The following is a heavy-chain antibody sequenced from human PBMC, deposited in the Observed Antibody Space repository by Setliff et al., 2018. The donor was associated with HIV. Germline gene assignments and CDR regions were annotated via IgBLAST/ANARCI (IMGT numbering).Heavy chain of an antibody. D-gene: IGHD4-17*01. V-gene: IGHV3-7*04. J-gene: IGHJ4*02. CDR3: AKDSRTRFGADYWPDYFDS. Sequence: PGGSLRLSCAASGFTFSAYWMSWVRQAPGKGLERVANIKPDGSDKCYVDSVKGRFTISRDNAKNSVYLEMNSLRDEDTALYFCAKDSRTRFGADYWPDYFDSWGQGTLVTVSS. CDR1: GFTFSAYW. CDR2: IKPDGSDK.